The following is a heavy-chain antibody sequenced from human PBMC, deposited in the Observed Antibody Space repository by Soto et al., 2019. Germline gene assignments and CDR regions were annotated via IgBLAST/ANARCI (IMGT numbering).Heavy chain of an antibody. CDR2: IHYSGGT. D-gene: IGHD2-15*01. J-gene: IGHJ5*02. CDR3: AFYAADIRCFEA. V-gene: IGHV4-59*02. Sequence: SETLSLTCSVTGASVSSYSWSWVRQSPGKGLEWIGYIHYSGGTNYTPSLKSRVTMSVDTSKNQFSLNLTSLTAADTAVYFCAFYAADIRCFEAWGQGTLVTVSS. CDR1: GASVSSYS.